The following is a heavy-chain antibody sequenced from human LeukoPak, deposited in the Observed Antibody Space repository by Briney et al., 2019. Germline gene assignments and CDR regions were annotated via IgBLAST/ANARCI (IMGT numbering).Heavy chain of an antibody. CDR3: AKDVGRGAYDRPFDY. CDR2: NSYSGSA. V-gene: IGHV4-61*01. D-gene: IGHD5-12*01. Sequence: SETLSLTCTVSGGSVSSGNYYWTWIRQPPGKGLEWIVYNSYSGSANYNPSLKSRVTILLDTSKNQFSLRLSSVTAADTALYYCAKDVGRGAYDRPFDYWGQGTLVTVSS. J-gene: IGHJ4*02. CDR1: GGSVSSGNYY.